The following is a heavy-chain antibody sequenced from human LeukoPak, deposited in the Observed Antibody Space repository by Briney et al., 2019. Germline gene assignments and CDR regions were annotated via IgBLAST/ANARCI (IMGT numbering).Heavy chain of an antibody. D-gene: IGHD5-12*01. CDR1: GFSSNNYA. V-gene: IGHV3-23*01. Sequence: GGSLRLSSAASGFSSNNYAMGWVRHAPGQGLEWDSIIIAISGSTFYANSVKGGFTISRDNSKNTLYLQMNRLRVEDTAVYYCVKGGYDFVEVAYFDFWGQGTLVTVSS. CDR3: VKGGYDFVEVAYFDF. CDR2: IIAISGST. J-gene: IGHJ4*02.